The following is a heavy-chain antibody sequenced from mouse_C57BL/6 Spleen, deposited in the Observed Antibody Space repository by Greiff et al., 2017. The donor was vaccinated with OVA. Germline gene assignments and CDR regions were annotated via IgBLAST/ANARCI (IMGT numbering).Heavy chain of an antibody. CDR2: ISYDGSN. Sequence: EVQLQQSGPGLVKPSQSLSLTCSVTGYSITSGYYWNWIRQFPGNKLEWMGYISYDGSNNYNPSLKNRTSITRDTSKNQFFLKLNSVTTEDTATYYCASPPITTVVADYAMDYWGQGTSVTVSS. D-gene: IGHD1-1*01. V-gene: IGHV3-6*01. CDR3: ASPPITTVVADYAMDY. J-gene: IGHJ4*01. CDR1: GYSITSGYY.